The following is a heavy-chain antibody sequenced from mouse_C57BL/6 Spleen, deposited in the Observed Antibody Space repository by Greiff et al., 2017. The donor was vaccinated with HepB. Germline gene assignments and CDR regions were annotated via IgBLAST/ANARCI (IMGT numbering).Heavy chain of an antibody. J-gene: IGHJ3*01. D-gene: IGHD1-1*01. CDR2: IYPGGGYT. CDR1: GYTFTNYW. V-gene: IGHV1-63*01. Sequence: QVQLKESGAELVRPGTSVKMSCKASGYTFTNYWIGWAKQRPGHGLEWIGDIYPGGGYTNYNEKFKGKATLTADKSSSTAYMQLSSLTSEDSAIYYCARKITTVGGFAYWGQGTLVTVSA. CDR3: ARKITTVGGFAY.